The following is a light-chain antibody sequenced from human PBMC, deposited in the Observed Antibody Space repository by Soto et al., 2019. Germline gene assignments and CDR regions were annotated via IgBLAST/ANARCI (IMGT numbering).Light chain of an antibody. CDR2: EVP. V-gene: IGKV2-24*01. Sequence: DIVLTQTPLSSPVTLGQPASISCRSSQSLVHSDGHTYLNWLQQRPGQPPRLLIYEVPNRFSGVPDRFSGSGAGTDFTLEISRVEAEDVGVYYCMQTTQFPLTFGGGTKVEIK. CDR3: MQTTQFPLT. J-gene: IGKJ4*01. CDR1: QSLVHSDGHTY.